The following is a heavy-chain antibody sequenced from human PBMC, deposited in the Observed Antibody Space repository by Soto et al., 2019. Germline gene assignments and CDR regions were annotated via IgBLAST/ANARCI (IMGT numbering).Heavy chain of an antibody. J-gene: IGHJ4*02. CDR2: IAYDGRNK. CDR3: AGELERVFDY. D-gene: IGHD1-1*01. V-gene: IGHV3-30*04. Sequence: QVQLVESGGGVVQPGRSLRLSCAASGFTFSSYAMHWVRQAPGKGLEWVAVIAYDGRNKYYADSVKGRFTISRDNSKNTLYLRMDSLRIEDTAVYYFAGELERVFDYWGQGTLVTVSS. CDR1: GFTFSSYA.